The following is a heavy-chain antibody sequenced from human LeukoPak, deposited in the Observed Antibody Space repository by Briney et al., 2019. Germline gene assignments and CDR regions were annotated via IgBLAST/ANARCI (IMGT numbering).Heavy chain of an antibody. J-gene: IGHJ4*02. CDR1: GFTFSSYE. V-gene: IGHV3-48*03. CDR2: ISTSGNTR. Sequence: GGSLRLSCAASGFTFSSYEMNWVRQAPGKGLELVSYISTSGNTRYYADSVKGRFTIYRDNDKNSLYLQMNSLRVEDTAVYYCARELSGTPSYYFDYWGQGTLVTVSS. D-gene: IGHD1-7*01. CDR3: ARELSGTPSYYFDY.